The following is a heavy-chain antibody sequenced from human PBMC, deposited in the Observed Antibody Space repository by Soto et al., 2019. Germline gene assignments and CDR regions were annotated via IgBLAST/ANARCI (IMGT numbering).Heavy chain of an antibody. V-gene: IGHV4-34*01. D-gene: IGHD3-3*01. J-gene: IGHJ4*02. Sequence: PSETLSLACAVYCGSFSGYYWRWIRQLPGKGMEWSGEINHSGSTNYNTSLKSRFTISVDTSKNQFSLKLSSVTAADTAVYDCAMANHDFWSGYSPFDYWGQGTLVTVSS. CDR3: AMANHDFWSGYSPFDY. CDR2: INHSGST. CDR1: CGSFSGYY.